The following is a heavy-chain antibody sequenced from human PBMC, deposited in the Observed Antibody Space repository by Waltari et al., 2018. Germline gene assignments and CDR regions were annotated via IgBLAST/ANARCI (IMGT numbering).Heavy chain of an antibody. CDR1: GYTFTSYA. V-gene: IGHV1-3*01. CDR2: INAGNGNT. J-gene: IGHJ6*02. Sequence: QVQLVQSGAEVKKPGASVKVSCKASGYTFTSYAMHWVRQAPGQRLEWMGWINAGNGNTKYSQKFQGRVTITRDTSASTAYMELSSLRSEDTAGYYCARETVNYYGMDVWGQGTTVTVSS. CDR3: ARETVNYYGMDV. D-gene: IGHD4-17*01.